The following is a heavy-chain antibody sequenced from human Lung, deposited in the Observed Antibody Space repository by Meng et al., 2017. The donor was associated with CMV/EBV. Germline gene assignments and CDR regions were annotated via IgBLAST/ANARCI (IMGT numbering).Heavy chain of an antibody. J-gene: IGHJ2*01. V-gene: IGHV3-30*18. CDR2: TSYDGSTN. D-gene: IGHD3-9*01. CDR3: AKDGTYYDILTGYYDYWYFDI. Sequence: SYGMHWVRQAPGKGLEWVASTSYDGSTNSYADSVKGRFTISRDTSKNTLHLQMNSLRAEDTAVYFCAKDGTYYDILTGYYDYWYFDIWGRGTLVTVSS. CDR1: SYG.